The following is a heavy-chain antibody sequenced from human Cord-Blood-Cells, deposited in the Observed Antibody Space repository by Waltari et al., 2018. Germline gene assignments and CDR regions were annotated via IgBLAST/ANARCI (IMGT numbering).Heavy chain of an antibody. CDR3: ARDGGWLRPFDY. CDR2: ISSSGSTI. J-gene: IGHJ4*02. V-gene: IGHV3-48*03. D-gene: IGHD5-12*01. Sequence: EVQLVASGGGLVQPGGSLRLSCAAPGFTFSSYEMNWVRQAPGKGLGWVSYISSSGSTIYYADSVKGRFTISRDNAKNSLYLQMNSLRAEDTAVYYCARDGGWLRPFDYWGQGTLVTVSS. CDR1: GFTFSSYE.